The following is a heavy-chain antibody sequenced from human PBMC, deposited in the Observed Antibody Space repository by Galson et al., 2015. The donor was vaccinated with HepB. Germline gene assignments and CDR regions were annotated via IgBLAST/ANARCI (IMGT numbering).Heavy chain of an antibody. CDR2: VSGYDGSA. J-gene: IGHJ6*02. D-gene: IGHD3-16*01. V-gene: IGHV1-18*01. CDR1: GYDFNKYG. CDR3: ARDSRLELQLNNYYSYGMDV. Sequence: SCKASGYDFNKYGLSWVRQAPGQGLEWMGWVSGYDGSANYAPKVQGRVTMTTEASTGTAFMEMRSLRSDDTAVYYCARDSRLELQLNNYYSYGMDVWGQGAAVVVS.